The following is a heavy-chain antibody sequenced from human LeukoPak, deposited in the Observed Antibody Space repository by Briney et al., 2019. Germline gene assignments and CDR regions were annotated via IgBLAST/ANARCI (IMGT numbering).Heavy chain of an antibody. Sequence: PSETLSLTCTVSGGSISSGSYYWSWIRQPAGKGLEWIGRIYTSGSTNYNPSLKSRVTMSVDTSKNQFSLKLSSVTAADTAVYYCARSMGSTDFDYWGQGTLVTVSS. V-gene: IGHV4-61*02. CDR3: ARSMGSTDFDY. J-gene: IGHJ4*02. D-gene: IGHD6-13*01. CDR1: GGSISSGSYY. CDR2: IYTSGST.